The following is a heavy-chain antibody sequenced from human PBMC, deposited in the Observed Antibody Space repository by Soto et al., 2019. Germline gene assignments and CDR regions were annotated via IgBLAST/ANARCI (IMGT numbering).Heavy chain of an antibody. CDR2: IYYSGST. V-gene: IGHV4-31*03. D-gene: IGHD3-10*01. CDR1: GGSISSGGYY. J-gene: IGHJ6*02. Sequence: SETLSLTCTVSGGSISSGGYYWSWIRQHPGKGLEWIGYIYYSGSTYYNPSLKSRVTISVDTSKNQFSLKLSSVTAADTAVYYCARVGITMVRGVISYCMDVWGQGTTVTVSS. CDR3: ARVGITMVRGVISYCMDV.